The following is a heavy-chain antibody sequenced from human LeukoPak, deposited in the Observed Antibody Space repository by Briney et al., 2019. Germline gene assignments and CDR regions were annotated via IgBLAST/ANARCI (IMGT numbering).Heavy chain of an antibody. CDR2: IHYSGRT. J-gene: IGHJ5*01. CDR3: ATYSDNDYTFFDF. Sequence: PSETLSLTCTVSGGSISSYYWSWIRQPPGKRLEWIGYIHYSGRTNYNPSLKSRVTISVDTSKNQFSLKLTSVTAADTAVYYCATYSDNDYTFFDFWGQGTLVTVSS. D-gene: IGHD5-12*01. CDR1: GGSISSYY. V-gene: IGHV4-59*03.